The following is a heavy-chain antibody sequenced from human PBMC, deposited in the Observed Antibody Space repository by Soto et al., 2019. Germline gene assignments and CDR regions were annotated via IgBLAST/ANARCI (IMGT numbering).Heavy chain of an antibody. CDR3: ARDYISTSQGSGYYYPSYYYYGMDV. CDR2: INAGNGNT. V-gene: IGHV1-3*01. Sequence: ASVKVSCKASGYTFTSYAMHWVHQAPGQRLEWMGWINAGNGNTKYSQKFQGRVTITRDTSASTAYMELSSLRSEDTAVYYCARDYISTSQGSGYYYPSYYYYGMDVWGQGTTVTVSS. D-gene: IGHD3-22*01. CDR1: GYTFTSYA. J-gene: IGHJ6*02.